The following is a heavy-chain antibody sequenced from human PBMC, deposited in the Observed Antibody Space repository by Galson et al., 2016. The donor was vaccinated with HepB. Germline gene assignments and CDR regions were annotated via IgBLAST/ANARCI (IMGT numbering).Heavy chain of an antibody. CDR1: GFTFSSYA. J-gene: IGHJ4*02. CDR2: ISGSDGST. D-gene: IGHD6-13*01. Sequence: SLRLSCAASGFTFSSYAMSWVRQAPGKGLEWVSAISGSDGSTSYADSVKGRFTISRDNSKNTLYLQMNSLRAEDTAVYYCAKGQQLAYFDYWGQGTLVTVSS. CDR3: AKGQQLAYFDY. V-gene: IGHV3-23*01.